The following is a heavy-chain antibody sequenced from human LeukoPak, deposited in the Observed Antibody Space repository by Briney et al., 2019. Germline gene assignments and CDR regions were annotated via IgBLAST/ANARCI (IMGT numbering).Heavy chain of an antibody. D-gene: IGHD3-22*01. V-gene: IGHV4-34*01. J-gene: IGHJ3*02. CDR1: GGSFSGNY. Sequence: SETLSLTCAVYGGSFSGNYWSWIRQPPGKGLEWIGEVNHSGSTNYNPSLKSRVTMSIDTSKNQFSLNLKSVTAADTAVYYCASDTYYYDSSGPRAFDIWGQGTMVNVSS. CDR3: ASDTYYYDSSGPRAFDI. CDR2: VNHSGST.